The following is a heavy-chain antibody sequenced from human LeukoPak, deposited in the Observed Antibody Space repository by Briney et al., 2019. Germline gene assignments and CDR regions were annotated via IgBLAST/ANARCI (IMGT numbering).Heavy chain of an antibody. Sequence: GGSLKLSCAASGFTVSSNYMSWVRQAPGKGLEWVSVIYSGGSTYYADSVKGRFTISRDNSKNTLYLQMNSLRAEDTAVNYCARDPGGNWGYWGQGTLVTVSS. CDR3: ARDPGGNWGY. CDR2: IYSGGST. CDR1: GFTVSSNY. V-gene: IGHV3-66*01. D-gene: IGHD7-27*01. J-gene: IGHJ4*02.